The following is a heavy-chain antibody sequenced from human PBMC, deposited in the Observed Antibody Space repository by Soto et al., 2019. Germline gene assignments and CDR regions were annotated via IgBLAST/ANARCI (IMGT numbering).Heavy chain of an antibody. CDR3: AIHFYYGSGSYYAVDY. CDR1: GFTFSNYA. D-gene: IGHD3-10*01. CDR2: ISASGGST. Sequence: VPLLESGGGFVQPGGSLRLSCVVSGFTFSNYAINWVRQAPGKGLEWVSAISASGGSTYYIDSVKGRFTISRDSSKNTLYLQMNSLRVDDTAVYYCAIHFYYGSGSYYAVDYWGQGTLVTVSS. V-gene: IGHV3-23*01. J-gene: IGHJ4*02.